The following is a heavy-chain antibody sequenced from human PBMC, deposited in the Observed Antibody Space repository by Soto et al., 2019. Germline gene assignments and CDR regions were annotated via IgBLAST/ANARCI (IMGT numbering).Heavy chain of an antibody. CDR1: GGTFSSYA. CDR3: ARDSWGGSYSKVSAAFAI. Sequence: SVKVSCKASGGTFSSYAISWVRQAPGQGREWMGGIIPIFGTASYAQKFQGRVTITADESTSTAYMELSSLRSEDTAVYYCARDSWGGSYSKVSAAFAIWGQGXRVTVPS. CDR2: IIPIFGTA. V-gene: IGHV1-69*13. D-gene: IGHD1-26*01. J-gene: IGHJ3*02.